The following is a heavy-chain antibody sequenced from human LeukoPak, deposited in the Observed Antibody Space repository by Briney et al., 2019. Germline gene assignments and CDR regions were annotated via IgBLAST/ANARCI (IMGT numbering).Heavy chain of an antibody. CDR3: AGTTWIFYYGDCSGSYPF. CDR2: IYHSGST. J-gene: IGHJ4*02. CDR1: GGSISSGGYY. Sequence: SETLSLTCTVSGGSISSGGYYWSWIRQPPGKGLEWIGYIYHSGSTYYNPSLKSRVTISVDRSKNQFSLKLSSVTAADTAVYYCAGTTWIFYYGDCSGSYPFWGQGTLVTVSS. D-gene: IGHD3-10*02. V-gene: IGHV4-30-2*01.